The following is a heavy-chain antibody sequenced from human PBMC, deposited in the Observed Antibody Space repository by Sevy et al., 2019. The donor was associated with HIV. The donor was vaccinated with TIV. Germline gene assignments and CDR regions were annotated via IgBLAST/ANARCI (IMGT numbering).Heavy chain of an antibody. CDR2: ISGSGGRT. D-gene: IGHD3-22*01. Sequence: GGSLRLSCAASGFTFSSYAMSWVRQAPGKGLEWVSAISGSGGRTYYADSVKVRFTISRGNSKNTLYLQMNSLRAEDTAVYYCAKELYYYDSSGYLDYWGQGTLVTVSS. J-gene: IGHJ4*02. CDR1: GFTFSSYA. V-gene: IGHV3-23*01. CDR3: AKELYYYDSSGYLDY.